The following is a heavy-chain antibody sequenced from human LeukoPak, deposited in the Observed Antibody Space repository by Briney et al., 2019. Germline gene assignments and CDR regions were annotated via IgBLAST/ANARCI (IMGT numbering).Heavy chain of an antibody. D-gene: IGHD3-22*01. CDR3: ARDTFADYYDSSGYDYFDY. J-gene: IGHJ4*02. Sequence: PGASVKVSCKASGYTFTGYYMHWVRQAPGQGLEWMGWINPNSGGTNYAQKFQGRVTMTRDTSISTAYMELRSLRSDDTAVYYCARDTFADYYDSSGYDYFDYWGQGTLVTVSS. CDR1: GYTFTGYY. CDR2: INPNSGGT. V-gene: IGHV1-2*02.